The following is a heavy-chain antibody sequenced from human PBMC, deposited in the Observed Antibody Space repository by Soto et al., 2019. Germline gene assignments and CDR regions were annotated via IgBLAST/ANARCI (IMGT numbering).Heavy chain of an antibody. CDR3: ARNSPYSCSWYAADY. V-gene: IGHV4-61*01. D-gene: IGHD6-13*01. CDR1: GGSVSSGSYY. Sequence: QVQLQESGPGLVKPSETLSLTCTVSGGSVSSGSYYWSWIRQPPGKGLEWIGYIYYSGSTNYNPSLKSRVTISVDPSKNQFSLKLSSVTAADTAVYYCARNSPYSCSWYAADYWGQGTLVTVSS. J-gene: IGHJ4*02. CDR2: IYYSGST.